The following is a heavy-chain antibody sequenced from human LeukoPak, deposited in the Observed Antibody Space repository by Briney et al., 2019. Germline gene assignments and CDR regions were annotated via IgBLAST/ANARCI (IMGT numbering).Heavy chain of an antibody. CDR1: GGSISSYY. CDR2: IYYSGST. CDR3: ARRGAVAGNFDY. V-gene: IGHV4-59*08. J-gene: IGHJ4*02. D-gene: IGHD6-19*01. Sequence: ASETLSHTCTVSGGSISSYYWSRIRQPPGKGLEWIGYIYYSGSTNYNPSLKSRVTISVDTSKNQFSLKLSSVTAADTAVYYCARRGAVAGNFDYWGQGTLVTVSS.